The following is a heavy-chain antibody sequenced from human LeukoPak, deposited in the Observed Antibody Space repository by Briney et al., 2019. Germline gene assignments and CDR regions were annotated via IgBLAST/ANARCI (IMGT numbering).Heavy chain of an antibody. CDR2: IYTSGST. CDR1: GGSISSGSYY. CDR3: AREKEQQLENWFDP. D-gene: IGHD6-13*01. V-gene: IGHV4-61*02. J-gene: IGHJ5*02. Sequence: SQTLPLTCTVSGGSISSGSYYWSWIRQPAGKGLEWIGRIYTSGSTNYNPSLKSRVTISVDTSKNQFSLKLSSVTAADTAVYYCAREKEQQLENWFDPWGQGTLVTVSS.